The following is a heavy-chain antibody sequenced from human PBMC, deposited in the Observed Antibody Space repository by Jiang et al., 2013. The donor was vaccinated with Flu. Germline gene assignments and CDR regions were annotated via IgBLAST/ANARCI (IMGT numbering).Heavy chain of an antibody. D-gene: IGHD3-22*01. CDR1: GGTFSSYA. J-gene: IGHJ4*02. V-gene: IGHV1-69*06. CDR2: IIPIFGTA. Sequence: SGAEVKKPGSSVKVSCKASGGTFSSYAISWVRQAPGQGLEWMGGIIPIFGTANYAQKFQGRVTITADKSTSTAYMELSSLRSEDTAVYYCARERGVYDSSGYGDLGYFDYWGQGTLVTVSS. CDR3: ARERGVYDSSGYGDLGYFDY.